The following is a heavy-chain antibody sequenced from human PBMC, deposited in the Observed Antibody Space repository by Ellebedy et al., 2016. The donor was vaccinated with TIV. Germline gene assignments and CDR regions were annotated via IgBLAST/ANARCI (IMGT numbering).Heavy chain of an antibody. CDR1: GFMFSSYS. V-gene: IGHV3-21*01. Sequence: PGGSLRLSCAASGFMFSSYSMHWVRQAPGKGLEWVSSIRSSRSFIYYADSVKGRFTISRDNAKNSQYLQMNSLRAEDTAVYYCERDTYYYGSGTYYKGFDYWGQGTLVTVSS. D-gene: IGHD3-10*01. J-gene: IGHJ4*02. CDR3: ERDTYYYGSGTYYKGFDY. CDR2: IRSSRSFI.